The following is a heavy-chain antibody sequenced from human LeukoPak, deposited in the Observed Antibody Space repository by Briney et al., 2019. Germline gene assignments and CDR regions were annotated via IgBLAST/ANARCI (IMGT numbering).Heavy chain of an antibody. Sequence: PSETLSLTCTVSGGSINYYYWMWIRQPPGKGLEWIGYIYYSGGTHYNPSLKSRVTMLVDTSKNQFSLKLTAVTAADTAVYYCARHYGPWGQGTLVTASS. CDR3: ARHYGP. J-gene: IGHJ5*02. CDR2: IYYSGGT. V-gene: IGHV4-59*01. D-gene: IGHD3-16*01. CDR1: GGSINYYY.